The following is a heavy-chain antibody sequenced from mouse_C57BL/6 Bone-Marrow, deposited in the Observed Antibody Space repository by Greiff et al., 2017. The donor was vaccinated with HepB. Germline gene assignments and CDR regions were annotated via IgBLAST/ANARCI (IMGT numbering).Heavy chain of an antibody. V-gene: IGHV1-81*01. CDR3: ARGGDYAMDY. D-gene: IGHD1-1*02. Sequence: QVQLQQSGAELARPGASVKLSCKASGYTFTSYGISWVKQRTGQGLEWIGEIYHRSGNTYYNEKFKGKATLTADKSSSTEYMELRSLTSEDSAVYFCARGGDYAMDYWGQGTSVTVSS. J-gene: IGHJ4*01. CDR2: IYHRSGNT. CDR1: GYTFTSYG.